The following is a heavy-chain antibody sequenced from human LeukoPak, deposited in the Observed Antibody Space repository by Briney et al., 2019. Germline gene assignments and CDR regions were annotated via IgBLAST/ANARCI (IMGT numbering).Heavy chain of an antibody. D-gene: IGHD1-26*01. CDR2: ISSSSSTI. V-gene: IGHV3-48*01. J-gene: IGHJ3*02. CDR1: GFTFSSYS. Sequence: HSGGSLRLSCAASGFTFSSYSMNWVRQAPGKGLEWVSYISSSSSTIYYADSVKGRFTISRDNAKNSLYLQMNSLRAEDTAVYYCARDSEKSGSYYEFVDAFDIWGQGTMVTVSS. CDR3: ARDSEKSGSYYEFVDAFDI.